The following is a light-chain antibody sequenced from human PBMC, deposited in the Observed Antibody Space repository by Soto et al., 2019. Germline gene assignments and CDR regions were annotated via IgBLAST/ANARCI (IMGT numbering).Light chain of an antibody. V-gene: IGKV3-20*01. CDR3: QQYGSSPTT. CDR2: GAS. J-gene: IGKJ1*01. Sequence: TQSPSTLSASVGDRVTIPCRASQSISSSKLAWYQQNPGQAPRLLIYGASSRATGIPDRFSGSGSGADFTLTISRLEPEDFAVYYCQQYGSSPTTFGQGTKVDI. CDR1: QSISSSK.